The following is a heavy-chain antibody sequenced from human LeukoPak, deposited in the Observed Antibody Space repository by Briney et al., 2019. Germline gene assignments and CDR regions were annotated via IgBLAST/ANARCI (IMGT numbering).Heavy chain of an antibody. CDR1: GFTFSSYG. J-gene: IGHJ4*02. CDR3: AGQFRAGAWWGFDY. D-gene: IGHD2-8*02. Sequence: RSSLRLSCAASGFTFSSYGMHWGPQAPGKGLEWLAVIWYDGSNKYYAASVKGRFTISRDNSKNTLYLQMNSLRAEDTAVYYCAGQFRAGAWWGFDYWGQGTLVTVSS. V-gene: IGHV3-33*01. CDR2: IWYDGSNK.